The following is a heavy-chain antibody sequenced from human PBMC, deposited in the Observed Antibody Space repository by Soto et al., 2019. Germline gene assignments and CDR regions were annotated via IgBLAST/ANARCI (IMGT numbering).Heavy chain of an antibody. CDR1: GFTFSSYA. D-gene: IGHD6-19*01. V-gene: IGHV3-23*01. CDR3: AYSPYYSSGWYGSAFDI. Sequence: GGSLRLSCAASGFTFSSYAMSWVRQAPGKGLEWVSAISGSGGSTYYADSVKGRFTISRDNSKNTLYLQMNSLRAEDTAVYYCAYSPYYSSGWYGSAFDIWGQGTMVTVSS. CDR2: ISGSGGST. J-gene: IGHJ3*02.